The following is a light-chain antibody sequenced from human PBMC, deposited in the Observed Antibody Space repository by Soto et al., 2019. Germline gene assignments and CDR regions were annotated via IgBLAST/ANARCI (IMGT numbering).Light chain of an antibody. CDR2: VNSDGSH. V-gene: IGLV4-69*01. CDR1: SGHSNYA. CDR3: QTWGTGFQV. J-gene: IGLJ3*02. Sequence: QSVLTQSPSASASLGASVKLTCTLSSGHSNYAIAWHQQHPEKGPRYLLNVNSDGSHSKGDGIPDRFSGSSSGAEHFLTISSLRSEDEADYYCQTWGTGFQVFGGGTKLTVL.